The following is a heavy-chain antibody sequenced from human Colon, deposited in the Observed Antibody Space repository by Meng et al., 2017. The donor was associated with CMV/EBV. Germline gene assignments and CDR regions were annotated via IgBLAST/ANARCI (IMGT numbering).Heavy chain of an antibody. Sequence: CKASRSNFAIFGMTWVRQAPGQGLEWVGWISAKNGDTRYARKFQGRVTVTTDTSTKTVYMELRGLRSDDSAMYYCARAGAEVTTHFDFWGQGTLVTVSS. CDR1: RSNFAIFG. CDR3: ARAGAEVTTHFDF. J-gene: IGHJ4*02. CDR2: ISAKNGDT. V-gene: IGHV1-18*04. D-gene: IGHD2-21*02.